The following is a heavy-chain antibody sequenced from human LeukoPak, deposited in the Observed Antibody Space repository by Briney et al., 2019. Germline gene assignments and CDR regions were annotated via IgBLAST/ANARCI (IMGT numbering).Heavy chain of an antibody. V-gene: IGHV5-51*01. Sequence: GESLKISCKGSGYSSTSYWIGWVRQMPGKGLEWMGIIYPGDSDTRYSPSFQGQVTISADKSISTAYLQWSSLKASDTAMYYCARFGSGSYYKAPFDYWGQGTLVTVSS. J-gene: IGHJ4*02. CDR3: ARFGSGSYYKAPFDY. D-gene: IGHD1-26*01. CDR1: GYSSTSYW. CDR2: IYPGDSDT.